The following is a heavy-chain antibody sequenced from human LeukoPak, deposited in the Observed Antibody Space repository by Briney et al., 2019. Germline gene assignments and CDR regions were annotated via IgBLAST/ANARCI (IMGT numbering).Heavy chain of an antibody. Sequence: GGSLRLSCAASGFTFTDYFMSWMRQAPGKGLEWVSYISPSGGTIYYAASVKGRFTISRDNAKNSLYLQVNSLRAEDTAVYYCARDRSKDGTSWSIALDIWGQGTTVTVSS. CDR2: ISPSGGTI. CDR1: GFTFTDYF. D-gene: IGHD2-2*01. J-gene: IGHJ3*02. CDR3: ARDRSKDGTSWSIALDI. V-gene: IGHV3-11*01.